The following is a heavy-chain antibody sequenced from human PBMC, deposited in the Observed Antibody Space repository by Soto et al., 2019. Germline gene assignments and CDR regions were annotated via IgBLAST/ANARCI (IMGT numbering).Heavy chain of an antibody. D-gene: IGHD2-21*02. CDR2: IWYDGSNK. CDR3: ARDSDRDGGDLDY. J-gene: IGHJ4*02. V-gene: IGHV3-33*01. CDR1: GFTFSSYG. Sequence: QVQLVESGGGVVQPGRSLRLSCAASGFTFSSYGMHWVRQAPGKGLEWVAVIWYDGSNKYYADSVKGRFTISRDNSKNTLYLQMNSLRAEDTAVYYCARDSDRDGGDLDYWGQGTLVTVSS.